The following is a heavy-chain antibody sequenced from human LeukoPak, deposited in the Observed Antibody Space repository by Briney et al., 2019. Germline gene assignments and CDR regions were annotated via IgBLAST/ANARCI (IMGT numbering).Heavy chain of an antibody. Sequence: SQTLSLTCAISGDSVSSDSAAWNWIRQSPSRGLEWLGRTYYRSKWYSDYAVSLKSRIIISPDTSRNQFSLQLNSVTPEDTAVYYCTREGGPRGRLDYWGQGSLVTVSS. D-gene: IGHD3-10*01. CDR2: TYYRSKWYS. V-gene: IGHV6-1*01. CDR1: GDSVSSDSAA. CDR3: TREGGPRGRLDY. J-gene: IGHJ4*02.